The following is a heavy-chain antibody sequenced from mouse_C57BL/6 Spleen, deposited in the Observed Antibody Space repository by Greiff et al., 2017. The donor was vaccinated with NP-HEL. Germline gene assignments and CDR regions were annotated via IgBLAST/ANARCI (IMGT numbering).Heavy chain of an antibody. D-gene: IGHD2-1*01. CDR2: INPNYGTT. J-gene: IGHJ2*01. V-gene: IGHV1-39*01. Sequence: HLVESGPELVKPGASVKISCKASGYSFTDYNMNWVKQSNGKSLEWIGVINPNYGTTSYNQKFKGKATLTVDQSSSTAYMRLNSLTSEDSAVYYCARDGNYRYYFDYWGQGTTLTVSS. CDR3: ARDGNYRYYFDY. CDR1: GYSFTDYN.